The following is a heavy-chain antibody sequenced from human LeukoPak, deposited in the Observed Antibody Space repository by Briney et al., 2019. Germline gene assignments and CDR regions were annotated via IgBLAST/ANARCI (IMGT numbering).Heavy chain of an antibody. CDR1: SGSISSYY. V-gene: IGHV4-59*08. D-gene: IGHD2-8*01. CDR2: FYSGST. J-gene: IGHJ4*02. Sequence: SETLSLTCTVSSGSISSYYWSWIRQPPGKGLEWIGYFYSGSTSYNVSLKSRVTISVDTSKTQVSLKLSSVTAADTAVYYCARSDCTSGVCYSFDFWGQGTLVSVSS. CDR3: ARSDCTSGVCYSFDF.